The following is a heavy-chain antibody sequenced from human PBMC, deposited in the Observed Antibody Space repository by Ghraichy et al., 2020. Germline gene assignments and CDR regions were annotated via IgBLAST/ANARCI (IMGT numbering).Heavy chain of an antibody. V-gene: IGHV4-34*01. J-gene: IGHJ5*02. Sequence: SETLSLTCAVYGWSFSGYYWSWIRQPPGKGLEWIGEISPTGSTDYNPSLKSRVTISVDTSKNQFSALLSSVTAADTAFYYCARGQSARESLAAGEWFDPWGQGTLVTVSS. D-gene: IGHD6-13*01. CDR1: GWSFSGYY. CDR3: ARGQSARESLAAGEWFDP. CDR2: ISPTGST.